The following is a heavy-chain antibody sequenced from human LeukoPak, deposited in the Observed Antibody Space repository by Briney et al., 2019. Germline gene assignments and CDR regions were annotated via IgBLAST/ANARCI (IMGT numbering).Heavy chain of an antibody. D-gene: IGHD5-12*01. J-gene: IGHJ4*02. CDR1: GISVSSNY. V-gene: IGHV3-53*01. Sequence: GGSLRLSCAASGISVSSNYMSWVRQAPGKGLEWVSVLYSGGSIYYAASVKGRYTISRDNSKNTLYLQMNSLRAEDTAVYYCARGGGYGQDFDYWGQGTLVTVSS. CDR3: ARGGGYGQDFDY. CDR2: LYSGGSI.